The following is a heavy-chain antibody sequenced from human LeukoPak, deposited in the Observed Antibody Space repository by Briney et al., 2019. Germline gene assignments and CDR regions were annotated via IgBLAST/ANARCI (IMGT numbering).Heavy chain of an antibody. V-gene: IGHV3-7*04. D-gene: IGHD2-2*01. J-gene: IGHJ4*02. CDR1: GFTFSSYW. Sequence: PGGSLRLSCAASGFTFSSYWMSWVRQAPGKGLEWVANIKQDESEKYYVDSVKGRFTISRDNAKNSLYLQMNSLRADDTAVYYCAREEGYCSSTSCYVAYFDYWGQGTLVIVSS. CDR3: AREEGYCSSTSCYVAYFDY. CDR2: IKQDESEK.